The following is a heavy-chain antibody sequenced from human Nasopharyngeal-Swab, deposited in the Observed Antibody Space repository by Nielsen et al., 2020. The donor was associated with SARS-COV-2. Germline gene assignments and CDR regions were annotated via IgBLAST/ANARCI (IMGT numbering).Heavy chain of an antibody. V-gene: IGHV1-2*06. J-gene: IGHJ4*02. D-gene: IGHD3-10*01. Sequence: ASVKVSCKASGYTFTDYFMHWVRQAPGQGLEWMGRINPNSGDTKYAEIFRDRVTVTRDTSITTVYMELSSLRSDETAVYYCVRDDGDVPGITGSGPPGGFWGPGTLVTVSS. CDR2: INPNSGDT. CDR3: VRDDGDVPGITGSGPPGGF. CDR1: GYTFTDYF.